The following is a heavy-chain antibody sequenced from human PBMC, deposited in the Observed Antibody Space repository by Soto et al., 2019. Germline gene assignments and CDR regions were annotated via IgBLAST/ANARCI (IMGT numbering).Heavy chain of an antibody. CDR2: IYWDDDK. CDR3: ARFFWNDTSLYYFDY. J-gene: IGHJ4*02. Sequence: QITLKESGPTLVKPTQTLTLTCTFSGFSLTGSGVGVGWIRQPPGKALEWLALIYWDDDKRYSPSLKSSLTITKDPSTYQLSLTTTNMYPVNAAPSYCARFFWNDTSLYYFDYGGQGTLVTVAS. D-gene: IGHD2-2*01. V-gene: IGHV2-5*02. CDR1: GFSLTGSGVG.